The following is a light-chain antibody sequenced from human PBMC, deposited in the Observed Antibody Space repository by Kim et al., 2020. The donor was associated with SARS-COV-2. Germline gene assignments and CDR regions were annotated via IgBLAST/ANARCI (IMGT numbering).Light chain of an antibody. J-gene: IGLJ2*01. V-gene: IGLV1-44*01. CDR3: ASWDDSLNGVL. CDR2: GNT. Sequence: GQAVTSLCPRSSSNLSSNPGNLYQQLPETAPHLLIYGNTQRPSGVPDRFSGSKSGTSASLAISGLQSEDEADYYCASWDDSLNGVLFGGGTQLTVL. CDR1: SSNLSSNP.